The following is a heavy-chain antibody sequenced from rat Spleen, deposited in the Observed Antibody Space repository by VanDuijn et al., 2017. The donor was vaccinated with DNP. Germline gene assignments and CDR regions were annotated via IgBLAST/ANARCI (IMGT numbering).Heavy chain of an antibody. CDR3: TTGSSDY. CDR2: ISYDGGRT. D-gene: IGHD5-1*01. V-gene: IGHV5-20*01. J-gene: IGHJ2*01. Sequence: EMQLVESGGGLVQPGRSMKLSCAASGLTFSNYGMAWVRQAPKKGLEWVAYISYDGGRTYYRDSVKGRFTISRDNAKTTLYLQMDSLRSEDTATYYCTTGSSDYWGQGVMVTVSS. CDR1: GLTFSNYG.